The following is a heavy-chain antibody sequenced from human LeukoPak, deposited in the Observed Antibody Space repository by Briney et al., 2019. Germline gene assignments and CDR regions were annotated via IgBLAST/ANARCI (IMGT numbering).Heavy chain of an antibody. CDR3: AGGPRELDY. CDR1: GFTVSRNY. Sequence: GGSLRLSCAASGFTVSRNYMGRVRQAPGKGLEWASIIYSYGTTYYADSVKGRFTISRDNSKNTIYLQMNSLRTEDTAIYYCAGGPRELDYWGQGTLVTVSS. CDR2: IYSYGTT. J-gene: IGHJ4*02. D-gene: IGHD1-1*01. V-gene: IGHV3-66*01.